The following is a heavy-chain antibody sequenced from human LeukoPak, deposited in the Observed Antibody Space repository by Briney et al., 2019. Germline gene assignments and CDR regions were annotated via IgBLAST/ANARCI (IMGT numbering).Heavy chain of an antibody. CDR2: ISYDGSNK. Sequence: QPGRSLRLSCAASGFTFSSYAMHWVRQAPGKGLEWVAVISYDGSNKYYADSVKGRFTISRDNSKNTLYLQMNSLRAEDTAVYYCARGYYAGRGHHFEYWGQGTLVTVSS. J-gene: IGHJ4*02. D-gene: IGHD3-22*01. V-gene: IGHV3-30-3*01. CDR3: ARGYYAGRGHHFEY. CDR1: GFTFSSYA.